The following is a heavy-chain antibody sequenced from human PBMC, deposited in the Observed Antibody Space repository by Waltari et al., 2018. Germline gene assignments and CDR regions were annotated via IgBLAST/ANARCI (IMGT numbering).Heavy chain of an antibody. V-gene: IGHV1-8*02. Sequence: QVQLVQSGSELKKPGASVKVSCKASGYTFTSYAMNWVRQAPGQGLEWMGWMNANSGNTGYGQKFQGRVTMTRNTSISTAYMELGSLGSEDTAVYYCARGGLIAARPPFDIWGQGTMVTVSS. CDR3: ARGGLIAARPPFDI. CDR2: MNANSGNT. CDR1: GYTFTSYA. D-gene: IGHD6-6*01. J-gene: IGHJ3*02.